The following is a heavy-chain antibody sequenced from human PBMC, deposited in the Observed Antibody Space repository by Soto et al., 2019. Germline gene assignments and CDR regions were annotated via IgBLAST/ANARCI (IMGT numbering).Heavy chain of an antibody. Sequence: QVQLVQSGAELGKPGASVKVSCKASGYSFTSYGFTWVRQAPGQGLEWMGWISTHHGNTNYAQKVQGRVTLTTNTSTSTAYIEIEGLTSDGTAMYYCASWGNGYDFSPLDYWGQGTLVTVSS. D-gene: IGHD5-12*01. CDR1: GYSFTSYG. J-gene: IGHJ4*02. V-gene: IGHV1-18*01. CDR2: ISTHHGNT. CDR3: ASWGNGYDFSPLDY.